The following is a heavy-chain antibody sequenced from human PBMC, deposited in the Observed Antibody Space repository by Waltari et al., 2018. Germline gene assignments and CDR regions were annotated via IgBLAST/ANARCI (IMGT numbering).Heavy chain of an antibody. CDR2: RYPGDSDI. Sequence: EVQLVQSGAEVKKPGESLKISCKGSGFGFTGSWIGWVRQMPGKGLEWMGIRYPGDSDIRYSPSFQGQVIISADKSINTAYLQWNSLKASDTAMYYCARLMAMDKYNFDFWGQGTLVTVSS. V-gene: IGHV5-51*01. CDR1: GFGFTGSW. D-gene: IGHD2-21*01. CDR3: ARLMAMDKYNFDF. J-gene: IGHJ4*02.